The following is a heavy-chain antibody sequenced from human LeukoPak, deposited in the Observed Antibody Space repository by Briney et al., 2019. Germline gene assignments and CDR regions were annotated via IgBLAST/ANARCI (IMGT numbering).Heavy chain of an antibody. CDR2: ISSSSSTI. V-gene: IGHV3-48*01. J-gene: IGHJ4*02. CDR1: GFTFSSYS. D-gene: IGHD3-9*01. CDR3: ARDGQPAYYDILTGSTPYYFDY. Sequence: GGSLRLSCAASGFTFSSYSMNWVRQAPGKGLEGVSYISSSSSTIYYADSVEGRFTISRDNAKNSLYLQMNSLRAEDTAVYYCARDGQPAYYDILTGSTPYYFDYWGQGTLVTVSS.